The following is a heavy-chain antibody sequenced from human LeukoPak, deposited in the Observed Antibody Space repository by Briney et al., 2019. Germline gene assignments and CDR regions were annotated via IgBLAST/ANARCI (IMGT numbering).Heavy chain of an antibody. V-gene: IGHV1-69*01. Sequence: GSSVKVSCKASGGTFSSYAISWVRQAPGQGLEWIGGIIPIFGTANYAQKFQGRVTITADESTSTAYMELSSLRSEDTAVYYCARAKYNWNDVIKNWFDPWGQGTLVTVSS. CDR3: ARAKYNWNDVIKNWFDP. J-gene: IGHJ5*02. CDR2: IIPIFGTA. D-gene: IGHD1-20*01. CDR1: GGTFSSYA.